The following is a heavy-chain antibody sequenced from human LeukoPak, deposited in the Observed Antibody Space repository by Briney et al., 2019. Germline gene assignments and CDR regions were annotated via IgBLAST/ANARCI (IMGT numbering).Heavy chain of an antibody. CDR1: GYNFFANG. Sequence: GASVRVSCKASGYNFFANGISWVRQAPGQGLEWMGGIIPIFGTANYAQKFQGRVTITADKSTSTAYMELSSLRSEDTAVYYCARAVWSSSWYYFDYWGQGTLVTVSS. V-gene: IGHV1-69*06. CDR3: ARAVWSSSWYYFDY. J-gene: IGHJ4*02. CDR2: IIPIFGTA. D-gene: IGHD6-13*01.